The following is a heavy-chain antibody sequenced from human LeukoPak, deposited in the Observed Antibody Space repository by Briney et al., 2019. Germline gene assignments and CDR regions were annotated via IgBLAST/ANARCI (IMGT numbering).Heavy chain of an antibody. CDR1: GGSISSSSYY. Sequence: SETLSLTCTVSGGSISSSSYYWGWIRQPPGKGLEWIGSIYYSGSTYYNPSLKSRVTISVDTSKNQISLKLSSVTAADTAVYYCARAVKYYYDSSGYPKWFDPWGQGTLVTVSS. J-gene: IGHJ5*02. D-gene: IGHD3-22*01. CDR2: IYYSGST. CDR3: ARAVKYYYDSSGYPKWFDP. V-gene: IGHV4-39*01.